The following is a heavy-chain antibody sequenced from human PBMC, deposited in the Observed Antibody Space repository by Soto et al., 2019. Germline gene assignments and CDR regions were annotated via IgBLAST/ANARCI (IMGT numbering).Heavy chain of an antibody. J-gene: IGHJ4*02. Sequence: GESLKISCKGSGYSFTSYWISWVRQMPGKGLEWMGRIDPSDSYTNYSPSFQGHVTISADKSISTAYLQWSSLKASDTAMYYCARQFAGYSSGWPFDSWGQGILVTVSS. CDR2: IDPSDSYT. V-gene: IGHV5-10-1*01. CDR3: ARQFAGYSSGWPFDS. D-gene: IGHD6-19*01. CDR1: GYSFTSYW.